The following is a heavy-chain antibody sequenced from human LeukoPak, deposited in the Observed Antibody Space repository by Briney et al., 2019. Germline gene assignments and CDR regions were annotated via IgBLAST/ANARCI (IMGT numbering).Heavy chain of an antibody. V-gene: IGHV4-59*01. CDR2: IYYSGST. J-gene: IGHJ3*02. Sequence: SETLSPTCTVSSGSISSYYWSWIRQPPGKGLEWIGCIYYSGSTKYNPSLKSRVTTSVDTSKNQFSLKLSSVTAADTAVYYCARGKTYYDISKDAFDIWGQGTMVTVSS. CDR1: SGSISSYY. CDR3: ARGKTYYDISKDAFDI. D-gene: IGHD3-22*01.